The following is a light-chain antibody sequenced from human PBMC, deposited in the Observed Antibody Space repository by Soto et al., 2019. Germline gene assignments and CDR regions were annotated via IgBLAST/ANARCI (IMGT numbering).Light chain of an antibody. J-gene: IGLJ1*01. CDR3: ISYTTSSALQV. V-gene: IGLV2-14*01. CDR2: EVS. Sequence: QSALTQPASVSGSPGQSITISCSGGTSDIGTYNYVSWYQHHPGKVPKVMIYEVSNRPSGISNRFSGSKSGNTASLTISGLQPEDEADYYCISYTTSSALQVFGTGTKLTVL. CDR1: TSDIGTYNY.